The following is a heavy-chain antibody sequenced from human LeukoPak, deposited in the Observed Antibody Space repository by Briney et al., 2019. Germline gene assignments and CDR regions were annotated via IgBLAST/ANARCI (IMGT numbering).Heavy chain of an antibody. CDR2: INHSGST. D-gene: IGHD6-13*01. CDR1: GGSFSGYY. CDR3: AVTFIAAAGDDAFDI. J-gene: IGHJ3*02. V-gene: IGHV4-34*01. Sequence: SETLSLTCAVYGGSFSGYYWSWIRQPPGKGLEWIGEINHSGSTNYNPSLKSRVTISVDTSKNQFSLKLSSVTAADTAVYYCAVTFIAAAGDDAFDIWGQGTMVAVSS.